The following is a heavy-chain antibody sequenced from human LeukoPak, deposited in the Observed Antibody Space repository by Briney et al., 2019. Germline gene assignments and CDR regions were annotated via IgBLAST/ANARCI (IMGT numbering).Heavy chain of an antibody. CDR2: INHSGST. D-gene: IGHD3-10*01. CDR3: ARAKRITMVRGVILDY. CDR1: GGSFSGYY. Sequence: SETLSLTCAVYGGSFSGYYWSWIRQPPGKGLEWIGEINHSGSTNYNPSLKSRVTISVDTSKNQISLKLSSVTAADTAVYYCARAKRITMVRGVILDYWGQGTLVTVSS. J-gene: IGHJ4*02. V-gene: IGHV4-34*01.